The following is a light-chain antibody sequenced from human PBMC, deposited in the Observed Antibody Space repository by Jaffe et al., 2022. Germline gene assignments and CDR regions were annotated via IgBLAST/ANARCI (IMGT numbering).Light chain of an antibody. CDR1: QSVSSSY. J-gene: IGKJ4*01. V-gene: IGKV3-20*01. CDR3: QQYGTSPLT. CDR2: DAS. Sequence: EIVLTQSPGTLSLSPGERATFSCRASQSVSSSYLAWYQQKPGQAPRLLIYDASSRATGIPDRFSGRGSGTDFTLTISRLEPEDFGVYYCQQYGTSPLTFGGGTKVESK.